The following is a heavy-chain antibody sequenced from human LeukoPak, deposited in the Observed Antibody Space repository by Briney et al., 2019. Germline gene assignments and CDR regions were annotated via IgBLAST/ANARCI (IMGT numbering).Heavy chain of an antibody. V-gene: IGHV5-51*01. CDR2: IYPADSTA. D-gene: IGHD1-26*01. Sequence: GESLKISCKASGYSFTTYWIGWVRQMPGKGLEWMGIIYPADSTAHYSPSFQGQVTISVDKSINTAYLQWSRLKASDTAMYYCARTGGRVTSDAFDIWGQGTMVTVSS. CDR3: ARTGGRVTSDAFDI. CDR1: GYSFTTYW. J-gene: IGHJ3*02.